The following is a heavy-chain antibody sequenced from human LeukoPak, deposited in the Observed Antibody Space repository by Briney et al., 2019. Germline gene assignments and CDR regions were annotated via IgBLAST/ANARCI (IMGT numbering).Heavy chain of an antibody. D-gene: IGHD4-17*01. CDR1: GGSFSGYY. V-gene: IGHV4-34*01. CDR3: AGLTLRHNWFDP. Sequence: SETLSLTCAVYGGSFSGYYWSWIRQPPGKGLEWIGEINHSGSTNYNPSLKSRVTISVDTSKNQFSLKLSSVTAADTAVYYCAGLTLRHNWFDPWGQGTLVTVSS. J-gene: IGHJ5*02. CDR2: INHSGST.